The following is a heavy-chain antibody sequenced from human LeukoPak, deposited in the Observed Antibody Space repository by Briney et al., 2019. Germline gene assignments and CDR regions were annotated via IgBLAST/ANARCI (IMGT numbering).Heavy chain of an antibody. CDR2: IYYSGST. J-gene: IGHJ4*02. CDR3: ARAKGDYDSVDY. Sequence: SETLSLTCTVSGRSISSYYWRWIRQPTGKGLEWIGYIYYSGSTNYNPSLKSRVTISVDTSKNQFSLKLSSVTAADTAVYYCARAKGDYDSVDYWGRGTLVTVSS. CDR1: GRSISSYY. V-gene: IGHV4-59*01. D-gene: IGHD4-17*01.